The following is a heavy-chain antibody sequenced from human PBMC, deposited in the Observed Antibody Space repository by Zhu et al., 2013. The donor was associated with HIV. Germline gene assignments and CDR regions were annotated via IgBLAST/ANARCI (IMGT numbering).Heavy chain of an antibody. D-gene: IGHD3-3*01. CDR2: FDPEDGET. J-gene: IGHJ3*02. Sequence: QVQLVQSGAEVKKPGASVKVSCKVSGYTLTELSMHWVRQAPGKGLEWMGGFDPEDGETIYAQKFQGRVTMTEDTSTDTAYMELSSLRSEDTAVYYCATYDFWSGFVSTERLAFDIWGQGTMVTVSS. V-gene: IGHV1-24*01. CDR1: GYTLTELS. CDR3: ATYDFWSGFVSTERLAFDI.